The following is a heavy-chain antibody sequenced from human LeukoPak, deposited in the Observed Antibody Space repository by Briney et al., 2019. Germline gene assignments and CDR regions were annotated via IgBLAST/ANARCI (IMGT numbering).Heavy chain of an antibody. CDR3: ARTPYYYGSGSFDNWFDP. J-gene: IGHJ5*02. CDR1: GGTFSSYA. D-gene: IGHD3-10*01. V-gene: IGHV1-69*13. Sequence: SVKVSCKASGGTFSSYAISWVRQAPGQGLEWMGGIIPIFGTANYAQKFQGRVTITADESTSTAYMELSSLRSEDTAVYYCARTPYYYGSGSFDNWFDPWGQGTLVTVSS. CDR2: IIPIFGTA.